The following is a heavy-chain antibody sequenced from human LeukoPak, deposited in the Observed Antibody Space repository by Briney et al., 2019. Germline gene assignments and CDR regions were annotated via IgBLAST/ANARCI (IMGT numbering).Heavy chain of an antibody. Sequence: PGGSLRLSCAASGFSFSKYAMSWVRQAPGKGLEWVSAISGSGGSTYYADSVKGRFTISRDNSKNTLYLQMNSLRAEDTAVYYCAKELDSSGYFDYWGQGTLVTVSS. CDR2: ISGSGGST. D-gene: IGHD3-22*01. V-gene: IGHV3-23*01. J-gene: IGHJ4*02. CDR1: GFSFSKYA. CDR3: AKELDSSGYFDY.